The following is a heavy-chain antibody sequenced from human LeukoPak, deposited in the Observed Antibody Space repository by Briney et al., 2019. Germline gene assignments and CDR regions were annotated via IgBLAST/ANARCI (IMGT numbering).Heavy chain of an antibody. Sequence: GASVKVSCKASGYTFTGYYMHWVRQAPGQGLEWMGWINPNSGGTNYAQKFQGRVTMTRDTSISTAYMELSRLRSDDTAVYYCARSVVVTALQWFDPWGQGTLVTVSS. V-gene: IGHV1-2*02. J-gene: IGHJ5*02. CDR2: INPNSGGT. D-gene: IGHD2-21*02. CDR1: GYTFTGYY. CDR3: ARSVVVTALQWFDP.